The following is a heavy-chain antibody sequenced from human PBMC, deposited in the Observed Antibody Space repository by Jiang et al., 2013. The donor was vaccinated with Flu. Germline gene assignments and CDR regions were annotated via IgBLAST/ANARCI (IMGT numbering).Heavy chain of an antibody. V-gene: IGHV3-48*02. Sequence: DSVKAGFTISRDNAKKSLYLQMNSLRDEDTAVYYCATQGFGSDWYFDLWGRGTLVTVSS. CDR3: ATQGFGSDWYFDL. J-gene: IGHJ2*01. D-gene: IGHD3-16*01.